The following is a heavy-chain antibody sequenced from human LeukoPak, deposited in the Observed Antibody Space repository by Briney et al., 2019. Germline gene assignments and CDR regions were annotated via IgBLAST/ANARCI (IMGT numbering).Heavy chain of an antibody. CDR2: INPSGGST. Sequence: ASVKVSCKASGYTFTSYYMHWVRQAPGQGLEWMGIINPSGGSTSYAQKFQGRVTMTRDTSISTAYMELSRLRSDDTAVYYCARDLGLGLLSFDYWGQGTLVTVSS. V-gene: IGHV1-46*01. CDR3: ARDLGLGLLSFDY. D-gene: IGHD7-27*01. J-gene: IGHJ4*02. CDR1: GYTFTSYY.